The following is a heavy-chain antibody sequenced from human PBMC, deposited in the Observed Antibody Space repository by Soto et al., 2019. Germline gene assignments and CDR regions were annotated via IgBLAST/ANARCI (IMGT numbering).Heavy chain of an antibody. CDR3: ARETPHCGGDCFDY. CDR2: INSDGTT. V-gene: IGHV3-48*03. J-gene: IGHJ4*02. Sequence: GGSLRLSCTASGFIVRNHEFNWVRQAPGKGLEWLSYINSDGTTYYAEAVKGRFTVSRDDAENSVHLQMSSLRAEDTAVYYCARETPHCGGDCFDYWGQGTLVTVSS. CDR1: GFIVRNHE. D-gene: IGHD2-21*02.